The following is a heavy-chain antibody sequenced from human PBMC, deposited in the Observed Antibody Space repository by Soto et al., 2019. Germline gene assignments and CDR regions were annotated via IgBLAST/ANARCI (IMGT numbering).Heavy chain of an antibody. J-gene: IGHJ5*02. CDR2: IYYTGST. V-gene: IGHV4-61*03. CDR3: ARGAGFSYASTWFDI. D-gene: IGHD5-18*01. Sequence: SSETLSLTCTVSGASISGGTYYWTWIRQAPGKGLEWVGHIYYTGSTNYNPALNDRVTISVDTSKNHFSLQLTSVAAADTAVYYCARGAGFSYASTWFDIWGQGTLVTVS. CDR1: GASISGGTYY.